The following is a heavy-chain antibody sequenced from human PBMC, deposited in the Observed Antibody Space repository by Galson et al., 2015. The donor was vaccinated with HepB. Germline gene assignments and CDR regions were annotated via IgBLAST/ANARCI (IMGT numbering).Heavy chain of an antibody. D-gene: IGHD2-21*01. J-gene: IGHJ3*02. CDR3: ARDVPILGGAFDI. V-gene: IGHV3-48*01. CDR2: LDSTSRAS. Sequence: SLRLSCAASGFPYSTSNMVWFRQAAGQGLEWLSYLDSTSRASYYADSVKGRFTVSRDNGQNSLSLQMNSLRVVDTAVYYCARDVPILGGAFDIWGQGTIVSVSA. CDR1: GFPYSTSN.